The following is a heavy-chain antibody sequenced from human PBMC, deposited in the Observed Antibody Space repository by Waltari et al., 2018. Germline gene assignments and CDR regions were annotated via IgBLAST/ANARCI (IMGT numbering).Heavy chain of an antibody. CDR3: ASGGDFWXGAFDI. D-gene: IGHD3-3*01. J-gene: IGHJ3*02. CDR2: SYHSGST. V-gene: IGHV4-38-2*01. CDR1: GYSXXXGYY. Sequence: QVQLQESGPGLVKPSETLSLTCAVSGYSXXXGYYWGWIRQPPGKGLEWIGSSYHSGSTSYSPSLKSRVTISVDTSKNRFALKLSSVAAADTAVYYCASGGDFWXGAFDIWGQGTMV.